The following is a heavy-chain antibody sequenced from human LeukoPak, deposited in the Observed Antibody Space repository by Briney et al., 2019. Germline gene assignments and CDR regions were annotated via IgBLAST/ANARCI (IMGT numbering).Heavy chain of an antibody. CDR1: GYSISSGYY. CDR2: IYHSGST. D-gene: IGHD6-19*01. V-gene: IGHV4-38-2*01. Sequence: SETLSLTCAVSGYSISSGYYWGWIRQPPGKGLEWIGSIYHSGSTYYNPSLKSRVTISVDTSKNQFSLKLSSVTAADTAVYYCARGSGYGSGRFDYWGQGTLVTVSS. J-gene: IGHJ4*02. CDR3: ARGSGYGSGRFDY.